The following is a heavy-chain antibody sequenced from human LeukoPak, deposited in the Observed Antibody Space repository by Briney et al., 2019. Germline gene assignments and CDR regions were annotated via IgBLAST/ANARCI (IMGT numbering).Heavy chain of an antibody. CDR2: MNPNSGNT. V-gene: IGHV1-8*01. CDR1: GYTFTSYD. Sequence: ASVKVSCKASGYTFTSYDINRVRQATGQGLEWMGWMNPNSGNTGYAQKFQGRVTMTRNTSISTAYMELSSLRSEDTAVYYCARDYCYGSGSYRRDPEKKENWFDPWGQGTLVTVSS. D-gene: IGHD3-10*01. J-gene: IGHJ5*02. CDR3: ARDYCYGSGSYRRDPEKKENWFDP.